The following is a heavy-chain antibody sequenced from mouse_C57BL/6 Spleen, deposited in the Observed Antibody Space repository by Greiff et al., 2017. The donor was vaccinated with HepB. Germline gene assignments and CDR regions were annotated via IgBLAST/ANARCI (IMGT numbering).Heavy chain of an antibody. CDR2: ISYDGSN. Sequence: ESGPGLVKPSQSLSLTCSVTGYSITSGYYWNWIRQFPGNKLEWLGYISYDGSNNYNPSLNNLISITRDTSKNQFFLKLNSVTTEDTATYDCARDRDYSNFAWFAYWGQGTLVTVSA. V-gene: IGHV3-6*01. CDR1: GYSITSGYY. D-gene: IGHD2-5*01. J-gene: IGHJ3*01. CDR3: ARDRDYSNFAWFAY.